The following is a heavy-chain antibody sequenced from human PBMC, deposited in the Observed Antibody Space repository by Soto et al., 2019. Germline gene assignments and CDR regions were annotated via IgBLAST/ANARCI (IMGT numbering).Heavy chain of an antibody. V-gene: IGHV3-74*01. Sequence: EVQLVESGGGLVQPGGSLRLSCAASGFTFSSYWMHWVRQAPGKGLVWVSRINSDGSSTSYADSVKGRFTISRDNAKNTLYLQMNSLRAEETAVYYCARVYCSGGSCSHLDYWGQGTLVTVSS. CDR1: GFTFSSYW. CDR2: INSDGSST. D-gene: IGHD2-15*01. J-gene: IGHJ4*02. CDR3: ARVYCSGGSCSHLDY.